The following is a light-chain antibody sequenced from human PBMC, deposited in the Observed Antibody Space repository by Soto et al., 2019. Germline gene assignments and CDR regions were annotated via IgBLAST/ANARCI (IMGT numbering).Light chain of an antibody. CDR2: TAS. CDR3: QQSNSFPLT. J-gene: IGKJ1*01. Sequence: SHVTHWESAVSSSVADRVTNTCRASQGVSNWLAWFQQKPGKAPKLLVYTASRLQSGVPSRFSGRGSATDFTLTISRLQPEDFATYYCQQSNSFPLTFGQGTKVDIK. V-gene: IGKV1-12*01. CDR1: QGVSNW.